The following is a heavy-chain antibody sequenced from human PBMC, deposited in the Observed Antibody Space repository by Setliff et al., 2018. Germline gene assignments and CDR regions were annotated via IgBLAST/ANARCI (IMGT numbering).Heavy chain of an antibody. Sequence: PSETLSLTCAVYDGSFSDYYWSWIRQPPGKGLEWIGEINHYGGTNYKSSLRSRVTISLYTCENQFSLKLNSVTAADTAVYYCARRCNFGPYGSGIHDGFDMWGQGTMVTVSS. D-gene: IGHD3-10*01. CDR3: ARRCNFGPYGSGIHDGFDM. J-gene: IGHJ3*02. CDR1: DGSFSDYY. V-gene: IGHV4-34*01. CDR2: INHYGGT.